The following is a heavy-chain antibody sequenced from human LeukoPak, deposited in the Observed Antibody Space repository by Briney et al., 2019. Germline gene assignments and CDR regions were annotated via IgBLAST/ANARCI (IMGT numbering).Heavy chain of an antibody. Sequence: ASVKVSCKASGYTFTGYYMHWVRQAPGQGLKWMGWINPNSGGTNYAQKFQGRVTMTRDTSISTAYMELSRLRSDDTAVYYCARGGSSGWYDEFDYWGQGTLVTVSS. V-gene: IGHV1-2*02. D-gene: IGHD6-19*01. CDR3: ARGGSSGWYDEFDY. CDR1: GYTFTGYY. J-gene: IGHJ4*02. CDR2: INPNSGGT.